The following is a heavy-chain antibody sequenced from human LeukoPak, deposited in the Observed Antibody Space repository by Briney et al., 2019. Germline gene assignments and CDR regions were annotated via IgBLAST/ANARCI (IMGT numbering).Heavy chain of an antibody. D-gene: IGHD2-2*01. CDR3: ARARCSSTSCYRGVNYYYYYYMDV. V-gene: IGHV1-69*05. CDR2: IIPIFGTA. J-gene: IGHJ6*03. CDR1: GGTFSSYA. Sequence: GASVKVSCKASGGTFSSYAISWVRQAPGQGLEWMGGIIPIFGTANYAQKFQGRVAITTDGSTSTAYMELSSLRSEDTAVYYCARARCSSTSCYRGVNYYYYYYMDVWGKGTTVTVSS.